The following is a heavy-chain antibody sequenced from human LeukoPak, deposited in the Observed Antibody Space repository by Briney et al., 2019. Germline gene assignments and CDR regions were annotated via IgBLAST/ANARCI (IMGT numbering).Heavy chain of an antibody. CDR3: ARDVVQLRENYYYYYMDV. J-gene: IGHJ6*03. CDR1: GGSISSSSYY. D-gene: IGHD2-2*01. Sequence: PSETLSLTCTVSGGSISSSSYYWGWIRQPPGKGLEWIGSIYYSGSTYYNPSLKSRVTISVDTSKNQFSLKLSSVTAADTAVYYCARDVVQLRENYYYYYMDVWGKGTTVTVSS. V-gene: IGHV4-39*07. CDR2: IYYSGST.